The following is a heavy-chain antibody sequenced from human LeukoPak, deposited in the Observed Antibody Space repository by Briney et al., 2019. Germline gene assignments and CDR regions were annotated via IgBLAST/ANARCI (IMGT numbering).Heavy chain of an antibody. Sequence: GGSLRLSCAASGFTFSSYSMNWVRQAPGKGLEWVSSISSSSSYIYYADSVKGRFTISRDNAKNSLYLQMNSLRAEDTAVYYCAREPYYYDSSGYLGGYYFDYWGQGTLATVSS. J-gene: IGHJ4*02. V-gene: IGHV3-21*01. CDR1: GFTFSSYS. D-gene: IGHD3-22*01. CDR3: AREPYYYDSSGYLGGYYFDY. CDR2: ISSSSSYI.